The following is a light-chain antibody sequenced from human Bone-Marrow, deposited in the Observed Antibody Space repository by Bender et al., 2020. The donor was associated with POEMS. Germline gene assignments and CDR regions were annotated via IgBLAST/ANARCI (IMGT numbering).Light chain of an antibody. CDR2: EVT. V-gene: IGLV2-8*01. CDR1: SGDIGTYNY. CDR3: AAWDDSLNGLWV. Sequence: QSALTQPPSVSGSPGESVTISCTGTSGDIGTYNYVSWYQQYPGKAPKLIIYEVTKRPSGVPDRLSGSKSGTSASLAISGLQSEDEADYYCAAWDDSLNGLWVFGGGTKLTVL. J-gene: IGLJ3*02.